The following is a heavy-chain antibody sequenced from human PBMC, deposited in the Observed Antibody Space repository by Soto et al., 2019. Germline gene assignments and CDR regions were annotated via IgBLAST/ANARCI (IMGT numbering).Heavy chain of an antibody. J-gene: IGHJ4*02. CDR2: MSYDGNSK. D-gene: IGHD2-21*01. Sequence: QVQLVESGGGVVQPGRSLRLSCAASGFTFSSYSMHWVRQAPGKGLEWVAAMSYDGNSKYFADSVKGRFTISRDNSKNTLSLQMYSLGAEDSAVYYCARGRTVRDHDDFDLWGQGTLVTVSS. V-gene: IGHV3-30-3*01. CDR3: ARGRTVRDHDDFDL. CDR1: GFTFSSYS.